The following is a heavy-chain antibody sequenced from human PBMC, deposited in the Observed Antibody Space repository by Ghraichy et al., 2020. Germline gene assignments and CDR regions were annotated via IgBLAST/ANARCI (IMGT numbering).Heavy chain of an antibody. CDR2: IRSKANSYAT. V-gene: IGHV3-73*01. J-gene: IGHJ4*02. D-gene: IGHD5-24*01. CDR3: TRHEVTPMATYYFDY. Sequence: GESLNISCAASGFTFSGSAMHWVRQASGKGLEWVGRIRSKANSYATAYAASVKGRFTISRDDSKNTAYLQMNSLKTEDTAVYYCTRHEVTPMATYYFDYWGQGTLVTVSS. CDR1: GFTFSGSA.